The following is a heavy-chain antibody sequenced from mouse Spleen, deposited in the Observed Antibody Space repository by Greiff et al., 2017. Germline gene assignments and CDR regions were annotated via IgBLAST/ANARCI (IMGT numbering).Heavy chain of an antibody. V-gene: IGHV1-55*01. J-gene: IGHJ1*01. Sequence: QVQLQQPGAELVKPGASVKMSCKASGYTFTSYWITWVKQRPGQGLEWIGDIYPGSGSTNYNEKFKSKATLTVDTSSSTAYMQLSSLTSEDSAVYYCARGDYYDGSYWYFDVWGAGTTVTVSS. CDR2: IYPGSGST. D-gene: IGHD1-1*01. CDR3: ARGDYYDGSYWYFDV. CDR1: GYTFTSYW.